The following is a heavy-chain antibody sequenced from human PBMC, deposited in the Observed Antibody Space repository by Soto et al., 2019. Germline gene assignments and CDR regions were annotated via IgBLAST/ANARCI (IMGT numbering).Heavy chain of an antibody. V-gene: IGHV1-18*01. CDR1: GYTFTSYG. J-gene: IGHJ3*02. CDR2: ISAYNGNT. Sequence: ASVKVSCKASGYTFTSYGISWVRQAPGQGLEWMGWISAYNGNTNYAQKLQGRVTMTTDTSTSTAYMELRSLRSDDTAVYYCASPLTVVVVASIANDDLDIWRRGTM. D-gene: IGHD2-15*01. CDR3: ASPLTVVVVASIANDDLDI.